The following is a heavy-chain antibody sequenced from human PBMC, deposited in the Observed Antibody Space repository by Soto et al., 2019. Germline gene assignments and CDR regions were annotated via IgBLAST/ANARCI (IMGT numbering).Heavy chain of an antibody. CDR2: IDNSGGIT. Sequence: EVQLLESGGGLVQPGGSLRLSCAASGFTFSTYAMNWVRQAPGKGLEWVSTIDNSGGITYYADSVKGRFTISRDNSKNTLYLQMNSLRAADTAVYYCAKGGYNYGFLFDCWGQGTLVTVSS. D-gene: IGHD5-18*01. J-gene: IGHJ4*02. CDR3: AKGGYNYGFLFDC. CDR1: GFTFSTYA. V-gene: IGHV3-23*05.